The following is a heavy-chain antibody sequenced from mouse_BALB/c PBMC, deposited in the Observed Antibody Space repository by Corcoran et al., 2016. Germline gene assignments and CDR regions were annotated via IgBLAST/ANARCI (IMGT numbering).Heavy chain of an antibody. CDR3: ANYSYDYYAMDY. V-gene: IGHV9-3-1*01. CDR1: GYTFTNYG. J-gene: IGHJ4*01. CDR2: INTYTGEP. D-gene: IGHD2-12*01. Sequence: QIQLVQSGPELKKPGETVKISCKASGYTFTNYGMNWVKQAPGKGLKWMGWINTYTGEPTYADDFKGRFAFSLETSASTAYLQINNLKNEDTATYFCANYSYDYYAMDYWGQGTSVTVSS.